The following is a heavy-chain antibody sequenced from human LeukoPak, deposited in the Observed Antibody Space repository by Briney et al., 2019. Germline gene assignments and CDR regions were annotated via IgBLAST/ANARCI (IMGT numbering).Heavy chain of an antibody. CDR1: GDSISSSHW. D-gene: IGHD3-10*01. J-gene: IGHJ5*02. Sequence: SETLSLTRAVSGDSISSSHWWSWVRQPPGKGLEWIGEIYHSGSTNYNPSLKSRITISVDKSKNHFSLNLSSVTAADTAVYYCARDGGKDYYGSGSYYPKWFDPWGQGTLVTVSS. CDR2: IYHSGST. V-gene: IGHV4-4*02. CDR3: ARDGGKDYYGSGSYYPKWFDP.